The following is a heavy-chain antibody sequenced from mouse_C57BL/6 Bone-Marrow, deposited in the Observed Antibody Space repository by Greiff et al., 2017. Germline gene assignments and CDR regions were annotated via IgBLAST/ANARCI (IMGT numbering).Heavy chain of an antibody. Sequence: QVQLQQSGAELVKPGASVKISCKASGYAFTSYWLNWVKQTPGKGLEWIGQIYPGDGDTNYKGKFKSKATMTADKSSSTAFMQLSSLASEDSAVXFWARDFYYWGQGTTLTVSS. CDR1: GYAFTSYW. J-gene: IGHJ2*01. CDR2: IYPGDGDT. V-gene: IGHV1-80*01. CDR3: ARDFYY.